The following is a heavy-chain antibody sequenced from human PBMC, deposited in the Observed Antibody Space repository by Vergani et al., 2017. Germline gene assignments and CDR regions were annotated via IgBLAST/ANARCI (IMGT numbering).Heavy chain of an antibody. CDR2: INPNSGGT. Sequence: QVQLVQSGAEVKKPGASVKVSCKASGYTFTGYYMHWVRQAPGQGLEWMGWINPNSGGTNYAQKFQGWVTMTRDTSISTAYMELSRLRSDDTAVYYCTTAGDSGLHGNYYYYGMDVWGQGTTVTVSS. CDR1: GYTFTGYY. V-gene: IGHV1-2*04. J-gene: IGHJ6*02. D-gene: IGHD4-11*01. CDR3: TTAGDSGLHGNYYYYGMDV.